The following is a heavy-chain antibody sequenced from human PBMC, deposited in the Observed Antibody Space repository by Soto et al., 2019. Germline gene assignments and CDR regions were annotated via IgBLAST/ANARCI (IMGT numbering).Heavy chain of an antibody. CDR3: ARLGYCSGGSCSRFYYYYYYMDV. D-gene: IGHD2-15*01. V-gene: IGHV1-8*01. CDR1: GYTFTSYD. Sequence: ASVKVSCKASGYTFTSYDINWVRQATGQGLEWMGWMNPNSGNTGYAQKFQGRVTMTRNTSISTAYMELSSLRSEDTAVYYCARLGYCSGGSCSRFYYYYYYMDVWGKGPTVTVSS. J-gene: IGHJ6*03. CDR2: MNPNSGNT.